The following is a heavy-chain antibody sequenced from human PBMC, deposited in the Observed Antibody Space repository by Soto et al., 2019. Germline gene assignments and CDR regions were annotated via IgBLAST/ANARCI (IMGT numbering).Heavy chain of an antibody. D-gene: IGHD4-17*01. J-gene: IGHJ4*02. CDR3: ARDVPTVTTGGPDY. V-gene: IGHV1-18*01. CDR1: GYTFTSYG. CDR2: ISAYNGNT. Sequence: QVQLVQSGVEVEKPGASVKVSCKACGYTFTSYGVSWVRQARGRGLEWMGWISAYNGNTNYAQKFQGRVTMTTDTSTSTAYMELRSLRSDDTAVYYCARDVPTVTTGGPDYWGQGTLVTVSS.